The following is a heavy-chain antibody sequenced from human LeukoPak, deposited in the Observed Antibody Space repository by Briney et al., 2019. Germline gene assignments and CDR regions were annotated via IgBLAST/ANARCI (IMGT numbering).Heavy chain of an antibody. CDR3: ARMRTRVVTLFDY. D-gene: IGHD2-21*02. J-gene: IGHJ4*02. CDR1: GGSITSNSYY. V-gene: IGHV4-39*01. Sequence: SETLSLTCTVSGGSITSNSYYWGWIRQPPGKGLEWIGSIYYSGSTYYNPSLKSRVTISVDTSKNQCSLKLSSVTAADTAVYYCARMRTRVVTLFDYWGQGTLVTVSS. CDR2: IYYSGST.